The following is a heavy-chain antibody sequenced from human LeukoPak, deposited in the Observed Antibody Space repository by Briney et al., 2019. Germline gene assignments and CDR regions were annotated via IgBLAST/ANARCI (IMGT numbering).Heavy chain of an antibody. D-gene: IGHD5-12*01. J-gene: IGHJ4*02. Sequence: GSLRLSCAASGFTFSSYSMNWVRQAPGKGLEWVSYIRGDSSTTYYADSVKGRFTISRDNAKNSLYLQMNNLRADDTAVYYCARDGGYEFDYWGQGTLVTVSS. CDR3: ARDGGYEFDY. CDR2: IRGDSSTT. V-gene: IGHV3-48*04. CDR1: GFTFSSYS.